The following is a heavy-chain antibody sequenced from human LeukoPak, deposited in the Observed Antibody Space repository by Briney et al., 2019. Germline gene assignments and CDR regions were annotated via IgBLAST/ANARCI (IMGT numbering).Heavy chain of an antibody. Sequence: SETLSLTCTVSGGSISSGGYYWSWIRQPAGKGLEWIGRIYTSGSTNYNPSLKSRVTISVDTSKNQFSLKLSSVTAADTAVYYCARGRYMDVWGKGTTVTVSS. J-gene: IGHJ6*03. V-gene: IGHV4-61*02. CDR2: IYTSGST. CDR1: GGSISSGGYY. CDR3: ARGRYMDV.